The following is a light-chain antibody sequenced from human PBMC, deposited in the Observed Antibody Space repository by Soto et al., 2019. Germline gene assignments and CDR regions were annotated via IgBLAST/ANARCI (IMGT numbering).Light chain of an antibody. J-gene: IGLJ1*01. CDR2: EVT. Sequence: QSALTQPASVSGSPGQSITISCTGTSSDVGGYNYVSWYQQHPGIAPKLMIYEVTNRPSGVSNRFSGYKSGTTASLTISGLQAEDEADYYCSSYTSSSTRVFGTGTKLTVL. CDR3: SSYTSSSTRV. V-gene: IGLV2-14*01. CDR1: SSDVGGYNY.